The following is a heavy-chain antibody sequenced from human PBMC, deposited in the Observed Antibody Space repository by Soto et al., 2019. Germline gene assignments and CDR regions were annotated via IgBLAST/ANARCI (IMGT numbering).Heavy chain of an antibody. CDR3: ARVRSSSWFEVFDY. CDR1: GFTFSSYS. Sequence: GGSLRLSCAASGFTFSSYSMNWVRQAPGKGLEWVSSISSSSSYIYYADSVKGRFTISRDNAKNSLYLQMNSLRAEDTAVYYCARVRSSSWFEVFDYWGQGTLVTVSS. J-gene: IGHJ4*02. CDR2: ISSSSSYI. V-gene: IGHV3-21*01. D-gene: IGHD6-13*01.